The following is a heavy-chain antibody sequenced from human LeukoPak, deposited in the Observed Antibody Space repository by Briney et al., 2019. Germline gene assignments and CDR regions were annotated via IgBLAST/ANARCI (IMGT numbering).Heavy chain of an antibody. CDR2: IYYSGST. V-gene: IGHV4-39*01. CDR1: GGSISSSSYY. CDR3: SINWGTYYFDY. D-gene: IGHD7-27*01. J-gene: IGHJ4*02. Sequence: SETLSLTCTVSGGSISSSSYYWGWLRQPPGKGLEWIGSIYYSGSTYYNPSLKSRVTISVDTSKNQFSLKLSSVTAADTAVYYCSINWGTYYFDYWGQGTLVTVSS.